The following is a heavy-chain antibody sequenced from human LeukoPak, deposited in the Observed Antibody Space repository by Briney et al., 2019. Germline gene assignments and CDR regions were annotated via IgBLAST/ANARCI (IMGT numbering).Heavy chain of an antibody. Sequence: GGSLRLSCAASGFTFRNSYMSWVRQAPGKGLEWVAYMNHDGSDQSHVDSVRGRFTISRDNAKNSLYLQMNSLRVEDTAVYYCPRAAVYCSSSTCRTNFDSWGQGTLVTVSS. CDR1: GFTFRNSY. CDR3: PRAAVYCSSSTCRTNFDS. V-gene: IGHV3-7*01. J-gene: IGHJ4*02. D-gene: IGHD2-2*01. CDR2: MNHDGSDQ.